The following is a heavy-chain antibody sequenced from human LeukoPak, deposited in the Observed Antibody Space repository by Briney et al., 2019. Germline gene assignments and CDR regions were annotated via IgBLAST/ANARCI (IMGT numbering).Heavy chain of an antibody. CDR2: INPNSGGT. J-gene: IGHJ4*02. D-gene: IGHD1-7*01. CDR1: GYTFTGYY. Sequence: VASVKVSCKASGYTFTGYYMHWVRQAPGQGLEWMGRINPNSGGTNYAQKFQGRVTMTRDTSISTAYMELSRLRSDDTAVYYCARDLGTMGSEFDYWGQGTLVTVSS. CDR3: ARDLGTMGSEFDY. V-gene: IGHV1-2*06.